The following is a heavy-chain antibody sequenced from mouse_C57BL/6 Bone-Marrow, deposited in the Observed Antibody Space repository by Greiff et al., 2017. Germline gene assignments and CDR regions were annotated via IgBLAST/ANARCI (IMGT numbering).Heavy chain of an antibody. V-gene: IGHV7-1*01. CDR3: ARDRIYYYGSSGMDY. CDR2: SRNKANDYTT. D-gene: IGHD1-1*01. Sequence: EVQGVESGGGLVQSGRSLRLSCATSGFTFSDFYMEWVRQAPGKGLEWIAASRNKANDYTTEYSASVKGRFIVSRDTSQSILYLQMNALRAEDTAIYYCARDRIYYYGSSGMDYWGQGTSVTVSS. J-gene: IGHJ4*01. CDR1: GFTFSDFY.